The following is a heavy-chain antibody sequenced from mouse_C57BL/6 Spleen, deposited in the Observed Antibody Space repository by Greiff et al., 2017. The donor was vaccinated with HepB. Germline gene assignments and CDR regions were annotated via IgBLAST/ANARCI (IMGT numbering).Heavy chain of an antibody. CDR2: INPSNGGT. Sequence: VQLQQSGTELVKPGASVKLSCKASGYTFTSYWMHWVKQRPGQGLEWIGNINPSNGGTNYNEKFKSKATLTVDKYSSTAYMKLSSLTSEDSAVYYCAREGNSNHYYAMDYWGQGTSVTVSS. D-gene: IGHD2-5*01. CDR3: AREGNSNHYYAMDY. V-gene: IGHV1-53*01. CDR1: GYTFTSYW. J-gene: IGHJ4*01.